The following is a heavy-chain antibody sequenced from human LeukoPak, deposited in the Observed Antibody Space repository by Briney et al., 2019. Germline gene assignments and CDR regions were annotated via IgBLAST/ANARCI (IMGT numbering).Heavy chain of an antibody. J-gene: IGHJ5*02. CDR3: ARGVASTGIGWFDP. CDR2: VFDSGRT. D-gene: IGHD6-13*01. Sequence: SETLSLTCTVSGGSMTTHHWNWIRQTPGKGLEWIGYVFDSGRTKENPSLKSRVTLSADTSKNQLSLRLSSVTAADTAVYYCARGVASTGIGWFDPWGQGTLVTVSS. CDR1: GGSMTTHH. V-gene: IGHV4-59*11.